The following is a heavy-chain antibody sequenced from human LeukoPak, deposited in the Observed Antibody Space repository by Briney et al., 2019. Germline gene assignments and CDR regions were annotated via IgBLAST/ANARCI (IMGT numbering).Heavy chain of an antibody. D-gene: IGHD1-26*01. J-gene: IGHJ5*02. CDR2: INPSGGST. CDR1: GYTFPSYF. V-gene: IGHV1-46*01. CDR3: ARDWGVSYKSNWFDP. Sequence: APVKVSFKASGYTFPSYFMHWVRPAPGQGLAWMGIINPSGGSTFYAQKFQGRVTMTRDMSTSTVYMELSSLRSEDTAVYYCARDWGVSYKSNWFDPWGQGTLVTVSS.